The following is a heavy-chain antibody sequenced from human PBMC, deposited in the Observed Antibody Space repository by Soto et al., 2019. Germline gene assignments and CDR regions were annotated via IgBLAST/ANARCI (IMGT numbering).Heavy chain of an antibody. CDR3: AASIFYYGMDV. J-gene: IGHJ6*02. V-gene: IGHV5-51*01. Sequence: GESLKISCKGSGYTFTNYWIGLVRQMPGKGPEWMGIIYPGDSDTKYNPSFQGQATISADKSITTTYLQWSSLKASDTAIYYCAASIFYYGMDVSGQGTTVTVSS. CDR2: IYPGDSDT. CDR1: GYTFTNYW.